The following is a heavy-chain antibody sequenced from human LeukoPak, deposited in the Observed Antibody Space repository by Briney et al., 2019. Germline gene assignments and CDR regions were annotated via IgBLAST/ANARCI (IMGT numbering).Heavy chain of an antibody. CDR3: ARHLYSSSSGVGY. V-gene: IGHV4-39*01. Sequence: PSETLSLTCTVSGDSISSSSYFWGWIRQPPGKGLEWIGSIYYSGTTYYNPSLKSRVTISVDMSKNQFSLKLSSVTAADTAVYYCARHLYSSSSGVGYWGQGTLVTVSS. J-gene: IGHJ4*02. CDR1: GDSISSSSYF. D-gene: IGHD6-6*01. CDR2: IYYSGTT.